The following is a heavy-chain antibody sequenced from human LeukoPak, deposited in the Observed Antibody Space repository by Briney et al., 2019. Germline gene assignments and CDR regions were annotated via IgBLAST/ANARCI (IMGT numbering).Heavy chain of an antibody. CDR3: VRDETLWTLDW. D-gene: IGHD3-9*01. CDR1: GFTFSGHW. V-gene: IGHV3-74*03. J-gene: IGHJ4*02. CDR2: INERGTDS. Sequence: QPGGSLRLSCTASGFTFSGHWIHWVRQPPGMGLVWVSRINERGTDSMYAESVKGRFTISRDNAKNTVYLQMNSLRAEDTAVYYCVRDETLWTLDWRGQGTLVSVSS.